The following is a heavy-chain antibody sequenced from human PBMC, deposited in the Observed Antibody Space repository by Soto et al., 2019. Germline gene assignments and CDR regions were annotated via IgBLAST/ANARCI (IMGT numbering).Heavy chain of an antibody. CDR2: IGANGRAT. V-gene: IGHV3-64*01. J-gene: IGHJ6*02. D-gene: IGHD5-12*01. Sequence: GGSLRLSCVASGFSFSRHGMQWVRQAPGKGLEYVSGIGANGRATYYSNSVKGRFSIFRDNPKNIMYLQMDNLTSVDTAIYYCARSGELPYYYDLDVWGQGTPVTSSS. CDR1: GFSFSRHG. CDR3: ARSGELPYYYDLDV.